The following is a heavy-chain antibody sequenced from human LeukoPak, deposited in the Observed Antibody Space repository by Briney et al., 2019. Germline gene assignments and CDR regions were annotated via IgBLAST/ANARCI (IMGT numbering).Heavy chain of an antibody. V-gene: IGHV3-9*01. CDR3: AKDIGGSADWYFDL. CDR2: ISWNSGSI. J-gene: IGHJ2*01. CDR1: GFTFDDYA. D-gene: IGHD3-10*01. Sequence: TGGSLRLSRAAPGFTFDDYAMHWVRQAPGKGLQSVSGISWNSGSIGYADSVKGRFTISRDNAKNSLYLQMNSLRAENTALYYCAKDIGGSADWYFDLWGRGTLVTVSS.